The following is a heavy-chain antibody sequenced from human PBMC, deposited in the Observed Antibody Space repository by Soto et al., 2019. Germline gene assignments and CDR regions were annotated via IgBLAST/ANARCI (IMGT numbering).Heavy chain of an antibody. D-gene: IGHD2-15*01. CDR1: GGSFSGYY. CDR3: ARQPVLVAIIGAFST. Sequence: SETLSLTCAVYGGSFSGYYWSWIRQPPGKGLEWIGEINHSGSTNYNPSLKRRVTIPVDTSKNQFSLKLSSVTAADTAVYYCARQPVLVAIIGAFSTWGHGTMVT. J-gene: IGHJ3*01. V-gene: IGHV4-34*01. CDR2: INHSGST.